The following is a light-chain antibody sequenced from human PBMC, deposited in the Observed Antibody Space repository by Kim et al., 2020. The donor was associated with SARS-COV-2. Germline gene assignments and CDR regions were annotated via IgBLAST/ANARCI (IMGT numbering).Light chain of an antibody. CDR2: YAS. CDR3: HQSNTLPRT. J-gene: IGKJ1*01. CDR1: QSIGDS. V-gene: IGKV6D-21*02. Sequence: VTPKEKVTITCWASQSIGDSIHWYQQKPDQSPKLLIKYASQSVSGVPSRFSGSGSGTDFTLTINGLEAEDAAAYYCHQSNTLPRTFGQGTKVDIK.